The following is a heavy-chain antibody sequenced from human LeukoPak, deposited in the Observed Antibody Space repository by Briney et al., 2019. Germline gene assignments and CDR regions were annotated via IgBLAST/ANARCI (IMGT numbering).Heavy chain of an antibody. Sequence: PSETLSLTCTVSGGSISSYYWSWIRQPAGKGLEWIGRIYTSGSTNYNPSLKSRVTMSVDTSKNQFSLKLSSVTAADTAVYYCARVGGYYDSSGDDAFDIWGQGTMVTVSS. CDR2: IYTSGST. V-gene: IGHV4-4*07. J-gene: IGHJ3*02. D-gene: IGHD3-22*01. CDR1: GGSISSYY. CDR3: ARVGGYYDSSGDDAFDI.